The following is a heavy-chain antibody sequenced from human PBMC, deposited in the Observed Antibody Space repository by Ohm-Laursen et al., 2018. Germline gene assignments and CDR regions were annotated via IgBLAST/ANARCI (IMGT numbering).Heavy chain of an antibody. CDR1: GYTFTSYG. Sequence: SVKVSCKASGYTFTSYGISWVRQAPGQGLEWMGWISTYNGITNYVQKLQGRVTMTTDTSIGTAYMELSRLRSDDTAVYYCARDQAAPPRWFDPWGQGTLVTVSS. V-gene: IGHV1-18*01. J-gene: IGHJ5*02. CDR2: ISTYNGIT. D-gene: IGHD6-13*01. CDR3: ARDQAAPPRWFDP.